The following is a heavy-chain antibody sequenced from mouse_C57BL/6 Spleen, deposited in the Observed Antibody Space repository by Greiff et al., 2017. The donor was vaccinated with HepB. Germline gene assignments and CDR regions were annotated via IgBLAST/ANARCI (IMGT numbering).Heavy chain of an antibody. CDR3: ARYSNYEAFDY. J-gene: IGHJ2*01. CDR1: GYTFTSYW. D-gene: IGHD2-5*01. V-gene: IGHV1-50*01. Sequence: QVQLQQPGAELVKPGASVKLSCKASGYTFTSYWMQWVKQRPGQGLEWIGEIDPSDSYTNYNQKFKGKATLTVDTSSSTAYMQLSSLTSEDSAVYYCARYSNYEAFDYWGQGTTLTVSS. CDR2: IDPSDSYT.